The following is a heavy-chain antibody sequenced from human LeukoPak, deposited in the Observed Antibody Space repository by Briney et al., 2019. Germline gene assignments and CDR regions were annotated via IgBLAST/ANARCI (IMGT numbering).Heavy chain of an antibody. J-gene: IGHJ4*02. V-gene: IGHV1-2*02. CDR1: GYSFIDYY. Sequence: GASVKVSCKASGYSFIDYYMHWVGQAPGQGLEWMGWINPKSGGTNYAQKFQDRVTMTTDTSISTAYMELSRLTSDDTAVYYCAPATMTFDYWGQGTLVTVSS. CDR3: APATMTFDY. CDR2: INPKSGGT. D-gene: IGHD5-24*01.